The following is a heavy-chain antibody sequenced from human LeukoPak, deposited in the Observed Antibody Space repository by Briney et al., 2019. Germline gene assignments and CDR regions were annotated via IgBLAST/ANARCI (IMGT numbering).Heavy chain of an antibody. D-gene: IGHD5-18*01. CDR3: ARDLDVDTAMASSPY. J-gene: IGHJ4*02. CDR2: ISSSSSYI. V-gene: IGHV3-21*01. CDR1: GFTFSSYS. Sequence: GSLRLSCAASGFTFSSYSMNWVRQAPGKGLEWVSSISSSSSYIYYADSVKGRFTISRDNAKNSLYLQMNSLRAEDTAVYYCARDLDVDTAMASSPYWGQGTLVTVSS.